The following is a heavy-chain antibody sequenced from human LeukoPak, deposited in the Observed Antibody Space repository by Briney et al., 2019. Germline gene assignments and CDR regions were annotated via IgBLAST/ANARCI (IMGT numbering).Heavy chain of an antibody. Sequence: GGSLRLSCAASGFTFSSYGMHWVRQAPGKGLEWVSAISGSGGSTYYADSVKGRFTISRDNSKNTLYLQMNSLRAEDTAVYYCAKTSTVTTPNYFDYWGQGTLVTVSS. CDR2: ISGSGGST. V-gene: IGHV3-23*01. CDR3: AKTSTVTTPNYFDY. J-gene: IGHJ4*02. D-gene: IGHD4-11*01. CDR1: GFTFSSYG.